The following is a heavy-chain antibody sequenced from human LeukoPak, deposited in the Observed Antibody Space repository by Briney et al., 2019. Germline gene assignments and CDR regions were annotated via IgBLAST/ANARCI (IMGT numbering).Heavy chain of an antibody. J-gene: IGHJ3*02. V-gene: IGHV4-39*02. D-gene: IGHD5-24*01. CDR3: ARERRWLLRAFDI. CDR1: GGSISSSSYY. Sequence: SETLSLTCTVSGGSISSSSYYWGWIRQPPGKGLEWIGSIYYSGSTYYNPSLKSRVTISVDTSKNQFSLKLSSVTAADTAVYYCARERRWLLRAFDIWGQGTMVTVSS. CDR2: IYYSGST.